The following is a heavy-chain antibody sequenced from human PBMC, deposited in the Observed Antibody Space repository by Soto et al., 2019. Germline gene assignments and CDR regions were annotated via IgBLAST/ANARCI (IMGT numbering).Heavy chain of an antibody. V-gene: IGHV3-23*01. D-gene: IGHD3-16*02. CDR1: GFTFSSYA. Sequence: GGSLRLSCAASGFTFSSYAMSWVRQAPGKGLEWVSAISGSGGSTYYADSVKGRFTISRDNSKNTLYLQMNSLRAEDTAVYYCAKAWLVHEEVGYIDYWGQGTLVTVSS. J-gene: IGHJ4*02. CDR2: ISGSGGST. CDR3: AKAWLVHEEVGYIDY.